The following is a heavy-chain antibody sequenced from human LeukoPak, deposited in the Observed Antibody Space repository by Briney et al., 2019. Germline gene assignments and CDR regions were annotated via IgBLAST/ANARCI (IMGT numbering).Heavy chain of an antibody. CDR3: AGSYFGYSTD. V-gene: IGHV4-4*07. D-gene: IGHD6-13*01. J-gene: IGHJ4*02. CDR2: LYTSGST. CDR1: GGSISSYY. Sequence: SETLSLTCTVSGGSISSYYWSWIRQPAGKGLEWIGRLYTSGSTNYNPSLRSRVTMSVDTSKNHVSLKLTSVTATDTAVYYCAGSYFGYSTDWGQGTLVTVSS.